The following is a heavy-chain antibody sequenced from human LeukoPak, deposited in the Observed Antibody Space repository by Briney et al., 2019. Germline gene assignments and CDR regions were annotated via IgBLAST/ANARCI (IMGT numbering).Heavy chain of an antibody. Sequence: SETLSLTCAVYGCSISSSNWWSWVRPPPGKGVEWIGEIYDSGSTNYNPSLKSRVTISVDKSKNQFSLKLSSVTAADTAVYYCARALGSRQNWYFDLWGRGTLVTVSS. D-gene: IGHD7-27*01. CDR1: GCSISSSNW. CDR3: ARALGSRQNWYFDL. CDR2: IYDSGST. J-gene: IGHJ2*01. V-gene: IGHV4-4*02.